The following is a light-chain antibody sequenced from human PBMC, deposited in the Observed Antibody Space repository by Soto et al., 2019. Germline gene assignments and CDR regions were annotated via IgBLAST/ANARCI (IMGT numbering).Light chain of an antibody. Sequence: QSVLTQPPSASGTPGQRVTISCSGSSSSIGSNSVNWYQQLPRTAPKVLIYTNSQRPSGVPDRFSGSESGTSASLAISRLQPEDEADYYCAAWDGSLNVYVFGTGTKLTVL. V-gene: IGLV1-44*01. J-gene: IGLJ1*01. CDR3: AAWDGSLNVYV. CDR2: TNS. CDR1: SSSIGSNS.